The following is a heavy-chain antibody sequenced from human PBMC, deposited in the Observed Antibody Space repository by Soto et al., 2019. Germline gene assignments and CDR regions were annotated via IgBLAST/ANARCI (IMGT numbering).Heavy chain of an antibody. CDR3: AKDTGIAVAGSAEHYYYGMDV. Sequence: GGSLRLSCAASGFTFDDYTMHWVRQAPGKGLEWVSLISWDGGSTYYADSVKGRFTISRDNSKNSLYLQMNSLRTEDTALYYCAKDTGIAVAGSAEHYYYGMDVWGQGTTVTVSS. J-gene: IGHJ6*02. V-gene: IGHV3-43*01. CDR2: ISWDGGST. D-gene: IGHD6-19*01. CDR1: GFTFDDYT.